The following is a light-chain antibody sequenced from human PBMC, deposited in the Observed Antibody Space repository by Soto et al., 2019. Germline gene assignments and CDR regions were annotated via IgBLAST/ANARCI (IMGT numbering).Light chain of an antibody. J-gene: IGLJ3*02. V-gene: IGLV2-11*01. CDR3: CSYAGSYTWV. Sequence: QSVLTQPRSVSGSPGQSVTISCTGTSSDVGAFNYVSWYQQYPGKVPKTILYDVSERPSGVPARFSGSKSGNTASLTISGLQADDEADYYCCSYAGSYTWVFGGGTKLTVL. CDR2: DVS. CDR1: SSDVGAFNY.